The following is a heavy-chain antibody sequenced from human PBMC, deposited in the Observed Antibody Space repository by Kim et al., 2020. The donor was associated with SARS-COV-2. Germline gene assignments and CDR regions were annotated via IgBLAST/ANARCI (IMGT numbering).Heavy chain of an antibody. V-gene: IGHV3-73*01. Sequence: GGSLRLSCAASGFTFSGSAIHWVRQASGKGLAWVGRIRSKANSYATTYAASVRGRFSISRDDSKNTAYLQMNNLKTEDTAVYYFPSVPATISAFWDAFY. J-gene: IGHJ3*02. D-gene: IGHD1-1*01. CDR3: PSVPATISAFWDAFY. CDR1: GFTFSGSA. CDR2: IRSKANSYAT.